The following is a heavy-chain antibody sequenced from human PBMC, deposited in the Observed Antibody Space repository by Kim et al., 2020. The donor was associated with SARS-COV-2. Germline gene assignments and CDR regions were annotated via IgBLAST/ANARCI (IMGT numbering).Heavy chain of an antibody. Sequence: GGSLRLSCAASGFTFSSYGMHWVRQAPGKGLEWVAVIWYDGSNKYYADSVKGRFTISRDNSKNTLYLQMNSLRAEDTAVYYCARDRLRGPYSSSGMDVWGQGTTVTVSS. CDR1: GFTFSSYG. CDR3: ARDRLRGPYSSSGMDV. V-gene: IGHV3-33*01. D-gene: IGHD6-6*01. J-gene: IGHJ6*02. CDR2: IWYDGSNK.